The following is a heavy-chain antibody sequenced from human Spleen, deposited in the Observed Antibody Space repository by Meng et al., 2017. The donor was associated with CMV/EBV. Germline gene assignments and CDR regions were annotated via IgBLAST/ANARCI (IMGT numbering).Heavy chain of an antibody. J-gene: IGHJ6*02. CDR2: ISGNTGFI. V-gene: IGHV3-20*04. Sequence: GGSLRLSCAASGFTFSNAWMTWVRQAPGKGLEWVSGISGNTGFIGYADSVKGRFTISRDNAKKTLSLQINTLRAEDTALYYCTKGGGERVTFDAMDVWGQGTTVTVSS. CDR1: GFTFSNAW. D-gene: IGHD2-21*02. CDR3: TKGGGERVTFDAMDV.